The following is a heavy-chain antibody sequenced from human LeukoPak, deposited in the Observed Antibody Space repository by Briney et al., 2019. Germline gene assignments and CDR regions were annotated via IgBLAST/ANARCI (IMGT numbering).Heavy chain of an antibody. D-gene: IGHD1-26*01. CDR2: ISSDGSNA. CDR1: GITFSTSW. J-gene: IGHJ4*02. V-gene: IGHV3-74*01. Sequence: PGGALRLSCAASGITFSTSWMHWVRQAPGNGLVGVSRISSDGSNAIYADSVRGRFTISRDNAKNTLYLQMTSLRAEDTAVYYCARDQSIMGPTTVDYWGQGTLVTVSS. CDR3: ARDQSIMGPTTVDY.